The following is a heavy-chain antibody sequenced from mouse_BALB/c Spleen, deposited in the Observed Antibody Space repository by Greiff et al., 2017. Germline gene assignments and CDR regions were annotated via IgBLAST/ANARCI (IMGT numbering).Heavy chain of an antibody. D-gene: IGHD1-2*01. J-gene: IGHJ3*01. CDR2: INPGSGGT. V-gene: IGHV1-54*01. CDR3: AREGITTATVAY. Sequence: VQLQQSGAELVRPGTSVKVSCKASGYAFTNYLIEWVKQRPGQGLEWIGVINPGSGGTNYNEKFKGKATLTADKSSSTAYMQLSSLTSDDSAVYFCAREGITTATVAYWGQGTLVTVSA. CDR1: GYAFTNYL.